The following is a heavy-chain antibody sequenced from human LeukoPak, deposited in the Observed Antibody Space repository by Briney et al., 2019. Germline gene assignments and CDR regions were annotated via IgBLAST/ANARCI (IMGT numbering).Heavy chain of an antibody. D-gene: IGHD5-12*01. CDR3: ARDVGGYAFDY. Sequence: PGGSLRLSCVASGFTLSSYTLHWVRQAPGKGLEGLAVKSYDGSHKFHADSVKGRFTISRDNSKNTLYLQMNSLRAEDTAIYFCARDVGGYAFDYWGQGTLVTVS. CDR2: KSYDGSHK. J-gene: IGHJ4*02. CDR1: GFTLSSYT. V-gene: IGHV3-30*04.